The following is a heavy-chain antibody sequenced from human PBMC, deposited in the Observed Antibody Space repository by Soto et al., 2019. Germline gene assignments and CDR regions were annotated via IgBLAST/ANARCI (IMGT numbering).Heavy chain of an antibody. Sequence: ASVKVSCKASGYTFTSYDINWVRQATGQGLEWMGWMNPNSGNTGYAQKFQGRVTMTRNTSISTAYMELSSLRSEDTAVYYCARLSYYYGSGSPSFFDIRAQGTTVTVSS. CDR3: ARLSYYYGSGSPSFFDI. CDR2: MNPNSGNT. J-gene: IGHJ3*02. V-gene: IGHV1-8*01. D-gene: IGHD3-10*01. CDR1: GYTFTSYD.